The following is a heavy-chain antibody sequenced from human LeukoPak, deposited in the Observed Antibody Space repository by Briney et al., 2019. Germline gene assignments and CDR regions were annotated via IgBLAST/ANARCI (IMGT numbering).Heavy chain of an antibody. CDR2: IKQDGSEK. D-gene: IGHD2-15*01. J-gene: IGHJ4*02. V-gene: IGHV3-7*01. CDR1: GFTFSSYW. CDR3: ARMDAVVVAATGVSGPFDY. Sequence: QPGGSLRLSCAASGFTFSSYWMSWVRQAPGKGLEWVANIKQDGSEKYYVGSVKGRFTISRDNAKDSLYLLMNSLRAEDTAVYYCARMDAVVVAATGVSGPFDYWGQGTLVTVSS.